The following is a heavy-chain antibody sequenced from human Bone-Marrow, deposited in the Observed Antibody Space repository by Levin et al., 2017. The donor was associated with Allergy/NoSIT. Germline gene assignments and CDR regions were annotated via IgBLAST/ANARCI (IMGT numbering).Heavy chain of an antibody. Sequence: GGSLRLSCAASGFTFTNAWMTWVRQAPGKGLEWVGRIKSETDGGTTDYAAPVKGRFSISRDDSKNTMFLQMNSLKTEDTGVYYCTTVGDGLEWIWYFDRWGRGTLVTVSS. CDR1: GFTFTNAW. V-gene: IGHV3-15*01. CDR2: IKSETDGGTT. CDR3: TTVGDGLEWIWYFDR. D-gene: IGHD3-9*01. J-gene: IGHJ2*01.